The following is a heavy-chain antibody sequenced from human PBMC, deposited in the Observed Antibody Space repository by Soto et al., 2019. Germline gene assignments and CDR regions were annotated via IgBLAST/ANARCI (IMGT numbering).Heavy chain of an antibody. CDR3: ARLDGYDRYFDY. CDR2: INPNSGGT. D-gene: IGHD5-12*01. CDR1: GYTFTGYY. J-gene: IGHJ4*02. V-gene: IGHV1-2*04. Sequence: ASVKASCKASGYTFTGYYMHLVRQAPGQGLEWMGWINPNSGGTNYAQKFQGWVTMTRDTSISTAYMERSRLRSDDTAVYYRARLDGYDRYFDYWGQGALVTVSS.